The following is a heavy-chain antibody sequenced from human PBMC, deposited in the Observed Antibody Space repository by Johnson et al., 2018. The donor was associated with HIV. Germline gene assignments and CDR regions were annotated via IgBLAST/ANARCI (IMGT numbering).Heavy chain of an antibody. CDR2: INSDGSTT. CDR3: VRSKGRLAAFDI. D-gene: IGHD3-9*01. J-gene: IGHJ3*02. Sequence: VQLVESGGGLGQPGGSLRLSCVDSGFTFNNYWMHWVRQAPGKGPVWVSRINSDGSTTDYADSVKGRFTISRDNAKNTLYLQMNSLRVEDTAVYYCVRSKGRLAAFDIWGQGTMVTVSS. V-gene: IGHV3-74*01. CDR1: GFTFNNYW.